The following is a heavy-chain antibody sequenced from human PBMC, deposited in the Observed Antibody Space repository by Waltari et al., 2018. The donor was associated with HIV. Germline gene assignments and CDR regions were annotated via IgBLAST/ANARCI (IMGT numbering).Heavy chain of an antibody. V-gene: IGHV3-30*18. Sequence: QVQLVESGGGGVHPGGSLSLFCAASGFSFSTYGMHWFRQAQGKGREWMAFMSSDGNNEYYADSGKGRFTGSRDNSRNTLHLLMDSLRVEDTAIYYCAKSLFGVVKYQNLFDYWAQGTLVTVSS. CDR2: MSSDGNNE. D-gene: IGHD3-3*01. CDR3: AKSLFGVVKYQNLFDY. J-gene: IGHJ4*02. CDR1: GFSFSTYG.